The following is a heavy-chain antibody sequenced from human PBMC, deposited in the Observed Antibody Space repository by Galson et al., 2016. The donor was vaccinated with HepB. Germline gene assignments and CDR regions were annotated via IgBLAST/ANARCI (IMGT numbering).Heavy chain of an antibody. V-gene: IGHV6-1*01. J-gene: IGHJ5*02. D-gene: IGHD3-16*01. Sequence: CAISGDSVSSNSAAWTWIRQSPSRGLEWLGRTYYRSRWYDDYAVSVKSRITINADTSKNQFSLHLRSVTPEDTAVYYCASDWGSGYLFDPWGQGTLVTVSS. CDR2: TYYRSRWYD. CDR1: GDSVSSNSAA. CDR3: ASDWGSGYLFDP.